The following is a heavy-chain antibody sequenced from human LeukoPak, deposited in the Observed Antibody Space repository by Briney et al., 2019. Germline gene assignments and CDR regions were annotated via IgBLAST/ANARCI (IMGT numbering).Heavy chain of an antibody. J-gene: IGHJ3*02. CDR1: GFTFSSSW. CDR2: IKQDGSEK. Sequence: GGSLRLSCAASGFTFSSSWMSWVRQAPGKGLEWVANIKQDGSEKYYVDSVKGRFTISRDNSKNTLYLQMNSLRAEDTAVYYCATEVGAPPDAFDIWGQGTMVTVSS. V-gene: IGHV3-7*01. CDR3: ATEVGAPPDAFDI. D-gene: IGHD1-26*01.